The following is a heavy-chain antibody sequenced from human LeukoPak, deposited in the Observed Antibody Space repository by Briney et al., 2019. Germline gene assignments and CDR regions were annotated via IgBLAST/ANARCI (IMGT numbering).Heavy chain of an antibody. V-gene: IGHV4-38-2*02. Sequence: SETLSLTCTVSGYSISTSYYWGWIRQPPGKGLEWIGSIYHSGNTYYNPSLKSRVTISVDTSKNQFSLKLNSVTAADTAVYYCARPLTGEDYYYMDVWGKGTTVTVSS. J-gene: IGHJ6*03. CDR1: GYSISTSYY. D-gene: IGHD7-27*01. CDR3: ARPLTGEDYYYMDV. CDR2: IYHSGNT.